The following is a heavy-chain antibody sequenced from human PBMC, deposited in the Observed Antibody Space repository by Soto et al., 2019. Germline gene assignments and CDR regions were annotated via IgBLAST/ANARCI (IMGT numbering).Heavy chain of an antibody. CDR3: AIGDSRTHFDY. V-gene: IGHV5-51*01. J-gene: IGHJ4*02. CDR1: GYILRRYW. D-gene: IGHD2-21*02. Sequence: GAYVTLSRTGSGYILRRYWIGWVRQMPGKGLEWMGIIYPGDSDTRYSPSFQGQVTISADKSISTAYLQWSSLKASDTAMYYCAIGDSRTHFDYWGQGILVTGSS. CDR2: IYPGDSDT.